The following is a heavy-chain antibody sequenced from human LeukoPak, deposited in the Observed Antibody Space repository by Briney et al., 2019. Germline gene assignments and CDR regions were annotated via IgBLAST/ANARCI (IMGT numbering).Heavy chain of an antibody. V-gene: IGHV3-9*01. CDR2: ICGNSGSI. CDR3: AKTAGGSRENDYYYMDV. CDR1: GFTFDDYA. Sequence: PGRSLRLSCAPSGFTFDDYAMHCVRQAPRRGLERVSGICGNSGSIGYADSVKGRITISRDNAKNSLHLQTKSLRAEDTALYYCAKTAGGSRENDYYYMDVWGKGTTVTVSS. J-gene: IGHJ6*03. D-gene: IGHD1-26*01.